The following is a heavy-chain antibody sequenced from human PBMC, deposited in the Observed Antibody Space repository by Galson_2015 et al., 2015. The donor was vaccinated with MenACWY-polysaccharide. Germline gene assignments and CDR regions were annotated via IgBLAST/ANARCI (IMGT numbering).Heavy chain of an antibody. Sequence: SLRLSCAASGFTFSSYTMSWVRQAPGKGLEWVSGVSASGAVTYYADSVKGRFTISRDNSKNTLYLQMNSLRAEDTAVYYCAAGTGRDGYNFDYWGQGTLVTVSS. CDR2: VSASGAVT. CDR1: GFTFSSYT. CDR3: AAGTGRDGYNFDY. J-gene: IGHJ4*02. D-gene: IGHD5-24*01. V-gene: IGHV3-23*01.